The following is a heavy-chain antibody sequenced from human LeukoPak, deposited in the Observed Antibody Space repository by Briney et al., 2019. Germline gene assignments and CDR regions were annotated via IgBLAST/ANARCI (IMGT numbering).Heavy chain of an antibody. CDR1: GGTFSSYA. CDR3: ARDLKRGDGYAPATFDY. Sequence: ASVKVSCKASGGTFSSYAISWVRQAPGQGLEWMGGIIPIFGTANYAQKFQGRVTITADESTSTAYMELSSLRSDDTAVYYCARDLKRGDGYAPATFDYWGQGTLVTVSS. V-gene: IGHV1-69*13. CDR2: IIPIFGTA. D-gene: IGHD5-24*01. J-gene: IGHJ4*02.